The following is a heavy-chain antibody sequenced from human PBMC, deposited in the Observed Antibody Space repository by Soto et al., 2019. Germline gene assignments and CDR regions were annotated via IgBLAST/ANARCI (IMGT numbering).Heavy chain of an antibody. CDR1: GYTFTSYD. CDR3: ARDYSSGYGMDV. Sequence: ASVKVSCKASGYTFTSYDIIWVRQATGQGLEWMGWMNPNSGNTDYAQKFQGRVTMTRNTSISTAYMELSSLRSEDTAVYYCARDYSSGYGMDVWGQGTTVTVSS. J-gene: IGHJ6*02. CDR2: MNPNSGNT. D-gene: IGHD6-19*01. V-gene: IGHV1-8*01.